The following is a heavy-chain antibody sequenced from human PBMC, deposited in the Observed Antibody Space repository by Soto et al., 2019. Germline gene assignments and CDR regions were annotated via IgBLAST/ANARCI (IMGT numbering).Heavy chain of an antibody. D-gene: IGHD6-13*01. CDR2: ISDSGRI. J-gene: IGHJ3*01. V-gene: IGHV4-59*01. CDR1: GGSISTYF. Sequence: QVQLQESGPGLVKPSETLSLSCTVSGGSISTYFWNWLRQPPGKGLEWIAYISDSGRISYNPSLKSRVAISVDASKNQFSLKLSSVTAADTAVYYCARDRIGADATEVAFDFWGQGTMVTVSS. CDR3: ARDRIGADATEVAFDF.